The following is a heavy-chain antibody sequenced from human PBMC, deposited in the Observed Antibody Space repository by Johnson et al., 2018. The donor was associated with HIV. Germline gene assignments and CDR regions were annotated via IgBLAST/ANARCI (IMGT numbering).Heavy chain of an antibody. CDR3: ARDYETI. CDR2: ISYDGSNE. D-gene: IGHD3-16*01. V-gene: IGHV3-30*03. Sequence: QVHLVESGGGVVQPGRSLRLSCTISGFTFSSYGMHWVRQAPGKGLEWVAVISYDGSNENYADSVKGRFTISRDNSKNTLYLQMNSLRAEDTAVYYCARDYETIWGQGTMVTVSS. CDR1: GFTFSSYG. J-gene: IGHJ3*02.